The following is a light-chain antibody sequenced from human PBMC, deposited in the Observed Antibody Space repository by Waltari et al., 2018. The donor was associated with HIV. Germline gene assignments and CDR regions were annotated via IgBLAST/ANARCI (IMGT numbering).Light chain of an antibody. Sequence: QSALTKPPSASGSPGQSVTISCTDTNSHVGPYVYVSWYQQHPDKSPRLIIYEVNKRPSGVPDRFSGSKSGNTASLTVSGLQAEDEADYYCTSYAGSNNLVIFGGGTKVTVL. V-gene: IGLV2-8*01. CDR3: TSYAGSNNLVI. CDR2: EVN. CDR1: NSHVGPYVY. J-gene: IGLJ2*01.